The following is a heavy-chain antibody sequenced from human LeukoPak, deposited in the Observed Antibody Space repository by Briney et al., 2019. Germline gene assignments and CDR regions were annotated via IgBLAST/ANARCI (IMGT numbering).Heavy chain of an antibody. J-gene: IGHJ4*02. CDR3: AKDALWFGDLCYFDY. CDR2: IRYDGSNK. D-gene: IGHD3-10*01. CDR1: GFTFSRYG. V-gene: IGHV3-30*02. Sequence: PGGSLRLSCVACGFTFSRYGMHSVRQAPGKGLEWVAFIRYDGSNKYYADSVKGRYTISRDNSKNTLYLQMNSLRAEDTAVYYCAKDALWFGDLCYFDYWGQGTLVTVPS.